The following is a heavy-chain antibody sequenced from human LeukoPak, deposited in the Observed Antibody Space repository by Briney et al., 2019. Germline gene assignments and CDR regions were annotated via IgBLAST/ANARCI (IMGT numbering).Heavy chain of an antibody. CDR3: ARTYYYDSSGHLPS. J-gene: IGHJ6*02. V-gene: IGHV1-2*02. D-gene: IGHD3-22*01. CDR1: GYTFTGYY. Sequence: ASVKVSCKASGYTFTGYYMHWVRQAPGQGLEWMGWINPNSGGTNYAQKFQGGVTMTRDTSISIAYMELSRLRSDDTAVYYCARTYYYDSSGHLPSWGQGTTVTVSS. CDR2: INPNSGGT.